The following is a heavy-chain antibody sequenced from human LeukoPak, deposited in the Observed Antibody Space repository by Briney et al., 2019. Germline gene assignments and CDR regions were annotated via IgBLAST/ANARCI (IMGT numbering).Heavy chain of an antibody. CDR3: AKEVGYGMDV. CDR1: GFTFSTYG. D-gene: IGHD1-26*01. V-gene: IGHV3-30*18. Sequence: QPGRSLRLSCAASGFTFSTYGFHWVRQAPGKGLEWVAVIPYDGSYKYYADSVKGRFTISRDNSKNTLYLQMNTLSAEDTAVYYCAKEVGYGMDVWGQGTTVTVSS. J-gene: IGHJ6*02. CDR2: IPYDGSYK.